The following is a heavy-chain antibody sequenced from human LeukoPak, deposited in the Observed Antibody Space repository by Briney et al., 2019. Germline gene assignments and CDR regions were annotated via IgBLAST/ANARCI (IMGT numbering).Heavy chain of an antibody. CDR3: ARVDTVNYYYYMDV. J-gene: IGHJ6*03. D-gene: IGHD5-18*01. Sequence: ASVKVSCKASGYTFTTYGISWVRQAPGHGLEWMGWISTFNGHTNYAQSRQDRVTMTTNTSTSTVYMELSSLISDDTAVYYCARVDTVNYYYYMDVWGKGTPVTVSS. CDR2: ISTFNGHT. CDR1: GYTFTTYG. V-gene: IGHV1-18*01.